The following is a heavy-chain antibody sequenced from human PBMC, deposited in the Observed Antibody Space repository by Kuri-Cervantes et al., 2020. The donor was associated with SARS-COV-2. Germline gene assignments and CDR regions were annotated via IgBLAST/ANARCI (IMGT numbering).Heavy chain of an antibody. J-gene: IGHJ6*04. CDR3: ARVDV. CDR2: IYYSGST. Sequence: SETLSLTCTVSGGSISSSSYYWGWIRQPPGKGLEWIGSIYYSGSTYYNPSLKSRVTISVDTSKNQFSLKLSSVTAADTAVYYCARVDVWGKGTTGTGSA. CDR1: GGSISSSSYY. V-gene: IGHV4-39*07.